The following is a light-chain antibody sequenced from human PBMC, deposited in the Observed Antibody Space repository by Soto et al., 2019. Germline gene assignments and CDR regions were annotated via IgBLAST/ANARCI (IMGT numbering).Light chain of an antibody. V-gene: IGLV2-8*01. CDR1: SSDVGGYNY. Sequence: QSVLTQPAPVSGSPGQAITISCTGTSSDVGGYNYVSWYQQHPGKAPKLMIYEVSKRPSGVPDRFSGSKSGNTASLTVSGLQAEDEADYYCSSYAGSNNLGVFGTGTKVTVL. CDR2: EVS. CDR3: SSYAGSNNLGV. J-gene: IGLJ1*01.